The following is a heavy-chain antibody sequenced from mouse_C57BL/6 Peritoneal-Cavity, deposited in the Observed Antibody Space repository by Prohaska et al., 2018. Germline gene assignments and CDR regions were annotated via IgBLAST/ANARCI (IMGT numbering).Heavy chain of an antibody. J-gene: IGHJ2*01. CDR1: GIDVSRYW. CDR3: ARQLRGDYFDY. D-gene: IGHD1-1*01. CDR2: IKPDRSTI. Sequence: EVKLLQSGGGLVQPGGSLKLSCAASGIDVSRYWMSWVRRAPGKGLEWIGEIKPDRSTINSAPSLNAKCIIARDNSKNPLYLEMCKVRPEDTALYYCARQLRGDYFDYGGQRTPLTVSS. V-gene: IGHV4-1*01.